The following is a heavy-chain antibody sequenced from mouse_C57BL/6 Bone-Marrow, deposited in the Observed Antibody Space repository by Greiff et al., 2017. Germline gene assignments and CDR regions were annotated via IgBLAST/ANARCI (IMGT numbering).Heavy chain of an antibody. J-gene: IGHJ3*01. CDR1: GFTFSDYG. CDR2: ISSGSSTI. CDR3: ARGRRGFAY. Sequence: EVQLVESGGGLVKPGGSLKLSCAASGFTFSDYGMHWVRQAPEKGLEWVAYISSGSSTIYYADTVKGRFTISRDNAKTTLFLQMTSLRSEDTAMYYCARGRRGFAYWGQGTLVTVSA. V-gene: IGHV5-17*01.